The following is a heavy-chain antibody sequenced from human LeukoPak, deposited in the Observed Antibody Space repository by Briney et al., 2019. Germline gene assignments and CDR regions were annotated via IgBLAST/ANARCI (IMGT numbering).Heavy chain of an antibody. J-gene: IGHJ4*02. V-gene: IGHV4-59*01. CDR1: GGSISSYY. Sequence: PSETLSLTCTVSGGSISSYYWSWIRQPPGKGLEWIGYIYYSGSTNYNPSLKSRVTISVDTSKNQFSLKLSSVTAADTAVYYCARELGTVTTANYFDYWGQGTLITVSS. D-gene: IGHD4-11*01. CDR2: IYYSGST. CDR3: ARELGTVTTANYFDY.